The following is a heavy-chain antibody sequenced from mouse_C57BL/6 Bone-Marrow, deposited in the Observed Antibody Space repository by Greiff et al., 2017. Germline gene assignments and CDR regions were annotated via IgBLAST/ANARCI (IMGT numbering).Heavy chain of an antibody. V-gene: IGHV1-15*01. J-gene: IGHJ4*01. CDR1: GYTFTDYE. CDR3: TRDEAPMDY. Sequence: VKLMESGAELVRPGASVTLSCKASGYTFTDYEMHWVKQTPVHGLEWIGAIDPETGGTAYNQKFKGKAILTADKSSSTAYMELRSLTSEDSAVYYCTRDEAPMDYWGQGTSVTVSS. CDR2: IDPETGGT.